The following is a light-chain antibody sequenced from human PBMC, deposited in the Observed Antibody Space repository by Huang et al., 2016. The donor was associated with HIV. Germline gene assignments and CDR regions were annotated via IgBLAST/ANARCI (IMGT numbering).Light chain of an antibody. V-gene: IGKV3-20*01. CDR3: QQYERPPDT. CDR2: GAS. CDR1: QSVGIY. J-gene: IGKJ3*01. Sequence: EIGLTQSPGTLSLLPGERATLSCRASQSVGIYLAWYQRKPGQAPRRLIYGASRRVTGIPDRFSGGGSGTDFTLSISRLEPEDFAVYYCQQYERPPDTFGPGTKVNIK.